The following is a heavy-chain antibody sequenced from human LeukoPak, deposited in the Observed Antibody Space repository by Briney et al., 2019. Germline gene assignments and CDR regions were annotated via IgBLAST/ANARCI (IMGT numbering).Heavy chain of an antibody. V-gene: IGHV4-39*07. CDR2: IYYSGST. CDR1: GGSISSSNYY. D-gene: IGHD3-22*01. CDR3: AREPTTRNYYDSSGYYMGAFDI. J-gene: IGHJ3*02. Sequence: SETLSLTCIVSGGSISSSNYYWGWIRQPPGKGLEWIGNIYYSGSTYYNPSLKSRVTISVDTSKNQFSLKLSSVTAADTAVYYCAREPTTRNYYDSSGYYMGAFDIWGQGTMVTVSS.